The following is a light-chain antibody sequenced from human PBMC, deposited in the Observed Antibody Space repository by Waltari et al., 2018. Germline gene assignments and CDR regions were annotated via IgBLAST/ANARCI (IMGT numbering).Light chain of an antibody. Sequence: QAALTQPRSVSGSPGQSVTISCNGSSSDIGGYKYVSWYQHHPGTAPKLIIAEVTKRPSGVPGRFSGSKSGNTASLTISGLRSEDEADYYCCSYAGSHTFYIFGTGT. CDR3: CSYAGSHTFYI. V-gene: IGLV2-11*01. CDR2: EVT. CDR1: SSDIGGYKY. J-gene: IGLJ1*01.